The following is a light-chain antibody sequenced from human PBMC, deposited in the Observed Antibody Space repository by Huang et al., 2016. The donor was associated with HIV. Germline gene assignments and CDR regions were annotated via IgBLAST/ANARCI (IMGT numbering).Light chain of an antibody. CDR1: QSVFSY. CDR3: QQRSAWPRT. J-gene: IGKJ2*01. V-gene: IGKV3-11*01. Sequence: ELVLTQSPGTLSLSPGERATLSCRSSQSVFSYLAWYQQRPGQAPRLLIYDASNRAPGIPARFSGSGSGTDFTLTISSLEPEDFAVYYCQQRSAWPRTFGQGTKLEIK. CDR2: DAS.